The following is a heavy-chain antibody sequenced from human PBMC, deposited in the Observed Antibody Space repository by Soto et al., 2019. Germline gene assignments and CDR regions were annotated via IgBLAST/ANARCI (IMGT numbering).Heavy chain of an antibody. J-gene: IGHJ4*02. Sequence: QRLSCAASGFTFSSYALTWVRQAPGKGLEWVSVIGASGSSTFHADSVKGRFTISRDNSKNTLFLQMNSLRAEDTAVYYCAKVVDYDSTGYYSHLDHWGQGTLVTVSS. CDR1: GFTFSSYA. CDR3: AKVVDYDSTGYYSHLDH. D-gene: IGHD3-22*01. V-gene: IGHV3-23*01. CDR2: IGASGSST.